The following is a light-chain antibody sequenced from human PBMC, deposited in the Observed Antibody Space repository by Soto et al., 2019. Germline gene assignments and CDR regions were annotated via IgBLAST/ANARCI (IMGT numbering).Light chain of an antibody. J-gene: IGKJ5*01. CDR1: QSVTGTN. Sequence: EIVLTQSPGTLSLSPGEGATLSCRASQSVTGTNLAWYQQRAGQAPRLLIYDAVRRATGIPDRFSGSGSGTDFTLTISRLEPEDSAVYYCQQYHNWPPITFGQGTRLEIK. CDR3: QQYHNWPPIT. CDR2: DAV. V-gene: IGKV3-20*01.